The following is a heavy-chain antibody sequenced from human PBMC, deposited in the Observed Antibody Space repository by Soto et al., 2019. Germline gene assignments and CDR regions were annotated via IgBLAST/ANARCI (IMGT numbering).Heavy chain of an antibody. V-gene: IGHV3-7*01. CDR3: AKEGGTVVTPVYYYYGMDV. Sequence: GGSLRLSCVASGFTFTNYWMTWVRQAPGKGLEWVANIKQDGSQTYYVDSMKGRFTISRDNAKNSLYLQMDSLRAEDTAVYYCAKEGGTVVTPVYYYYGMDVWGQGTTVTVSS. D-gene: IGHD2-21*02. CDR2: IKQDGSQT. CDR1: GFTFTNYW. J-gene: IGHJ6*02.